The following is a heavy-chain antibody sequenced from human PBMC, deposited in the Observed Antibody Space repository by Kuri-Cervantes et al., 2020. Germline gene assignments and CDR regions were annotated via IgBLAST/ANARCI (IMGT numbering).Heavy chain of an antibody. D-gene: IGHD6-13*01. J-gene: IGHJ4*02. CDR1: GGSISSYY. CDR2: IYYSGST. V-gene: IGHV4-59*12. CDR3: ARSLIAAAGHMGD. Sequence: SETLSLTCTVSGGSISSYYWSWIRQPPGKGLEWIGYIYYSGSTYYNPSLKSRVTISVDTSKNQLSLKLSSVTAADTAVYYCARSLIAAAGHMGDWGQGTLVTVSS.